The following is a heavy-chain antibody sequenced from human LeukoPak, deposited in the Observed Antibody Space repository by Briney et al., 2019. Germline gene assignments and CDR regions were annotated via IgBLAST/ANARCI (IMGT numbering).Heavy chain of an antibody. CDR1: GFTFSSYA. Sequence: GGSLRLSCAASGFTFSSYAMHWVRQAPGKGLEYVSAISSNGGSTYYANSVKGRFTISRDNSKNTLYLQMNSLRAEDTAVYYCAKDTQDYMDVWGKGTTVTISS. CDR3: AKDTQDYMDV. CDR2: ISSNGGST. V-gene: IGHV3-64*01. J-gene: IGHJ6*03.